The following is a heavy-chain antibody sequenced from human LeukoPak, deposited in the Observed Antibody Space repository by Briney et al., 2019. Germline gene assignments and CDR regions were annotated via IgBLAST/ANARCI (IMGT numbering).Heavy chain of an antibody. D-gene: IGHD1-26*01. J-gene: IGHJ3*02. Sequence: SETLSLTCTVSGGSISSSSYYWGWIRQPPGKGLEWIGSIYYSGSTYYNPSLKSRVTISVDTSKNQFSLKLSSVTAADTAVYYCARASSGSSSDAFDIWGQGTMVTVSS. CDR1: GGSISSSSYY. CDR2: IYYSGST. CDR3: ARASSGSSSDAFDI. V-gene: IGHV4-39*07.